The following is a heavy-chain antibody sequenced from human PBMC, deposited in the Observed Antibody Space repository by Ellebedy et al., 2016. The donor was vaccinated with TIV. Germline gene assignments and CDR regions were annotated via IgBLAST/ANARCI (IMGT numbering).Heavy chain of an antibody. CDR2: IFPILGTP. CDR1: GGTFSSNA. CDR3: ARDQGVGKGFDY. J-gene: IGHJ4*02. Sequence: SVKVSCXASGGTFSSNALSWVRQAPGEGLEWMGGIFPILGTPNYAQKFQGRVTITADESTSTAYMELSSLRSEDTAMYYCARDQGVGKGFDYWGQGTLVTFSS. D-gene: IGHD3-10*01. V-gene: IGHV1-69*13.